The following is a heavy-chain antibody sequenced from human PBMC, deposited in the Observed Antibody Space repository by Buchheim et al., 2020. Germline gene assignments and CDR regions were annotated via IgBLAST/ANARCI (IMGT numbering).Heavy chain of an antibody. CDR3: ARDSALSPSDY. Sequence: QVQLVESGGGVVQPGRSLRLSCAASGFTFSSYGMHWVRQAPGKGLEWVAVISYDGSNKYYADSVKGRFTISRDNSKNTLYLQMNSLRAEDTAVYYCARDSALSPSDYWGQGTL. CDR2: ISYDGSNK. CDR1: GFTFSSYG. J-gene: IGHJ4*02. V-gene: IGHV3-30*03.